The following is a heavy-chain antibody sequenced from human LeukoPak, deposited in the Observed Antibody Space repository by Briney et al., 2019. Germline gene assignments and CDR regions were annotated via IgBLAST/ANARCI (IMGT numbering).Heavy chain of an antibody. CDR3: AKYARWFDP. J-gene: IGHJ5*02. V-gene: IGHV4-38-2*02. CDR1: GYSISSGYY. CDR2: IYHSGST. D-gene: IGHD2-8*01. Sequence: SEILSLTCTVSGYSISSGYYWGWIRQPPGKGLEWIGSIYHSGSTYYNPSLKSRVTISVDTSKNQFSLKLSSVTAADTAVYYCAKYARWFDPWGQGTLVTVSS.